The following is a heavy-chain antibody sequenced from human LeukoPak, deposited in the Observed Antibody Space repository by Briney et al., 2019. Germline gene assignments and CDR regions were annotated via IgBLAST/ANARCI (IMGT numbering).Heavy chain of an antibody. CDR2: ISSSGSTI. V-gene: IGHV3-48*03. CDR1: GFTFSSYE. J-gene: IGHJ4*02. Sequence: GGSLRLSCAASGFTFSSYEMNWVRQAPGKGLEWVSYISSSGSTIYYADSVKGRFTISRDNAKNSLYLQMNSLRAEDTAVYYCAREADSSGYWYWGQGTLVTVSS. D-gene: IGHD3-22*01. CDR3: AREADSSGYWY.